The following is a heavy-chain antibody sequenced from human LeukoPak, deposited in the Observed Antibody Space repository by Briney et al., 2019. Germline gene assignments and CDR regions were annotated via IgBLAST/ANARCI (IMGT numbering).Heavy chain of an antibody. CDR2: ISESGDAT. J-gene: IGHJ4*02. Sequence: PGGSLRLSCAASGFTFSSCAMSWVRQAPGKGLEWVSAISESGDATYYADSVRDRFTISRDNSKNTLYLQMNRLRVDDTAIYYCAKDRDYWGQGTLVTVSS. CDR1: GFTFSSCA. CDR3: AKDRDY. V-gene: IGHV3-23*01.